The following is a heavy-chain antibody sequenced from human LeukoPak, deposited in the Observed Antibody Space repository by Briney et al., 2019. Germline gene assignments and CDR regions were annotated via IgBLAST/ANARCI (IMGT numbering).Heavy chain of an antibody. Sequence: ASVSVSCMVSGYTLTKLSMHWVRQAPGKGGEWMGGFDPEDGETIYAQKFQGRVTMTEDTSTDTAYMELSSLRSEDTALYYCATRNYYYYVMDVWGQGTTVTVSS. CDR2: FDPEDGET. CDR3: ATRNYYYYVMDV. CDR1: GYTLTKLS. V-gene: IGHV1-24*01. J-gene: IGHJ6*02.